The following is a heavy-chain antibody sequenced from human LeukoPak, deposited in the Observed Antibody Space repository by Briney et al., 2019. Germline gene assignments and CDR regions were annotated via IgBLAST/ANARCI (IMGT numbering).Heavy chain of an antibody. J-gene: IGHJ5*02. Sequence: SETPSLTCAVYGGSFSGYYWSWIRQPPGKGLEWIGEINHSGSTNYNPSLKSRVTMSVDTSRNHFSLRLRSVTAADTAVYYCASSQYPIAAADNWFAPWGQGSLVTVSS. D-gene: IGHD6-13*01. CDR3: ASSQYPIAAADNWFAP. V-gene: IGHV4-34*01. CDR2: INHSGST. CDR1: GGSFSGYY.